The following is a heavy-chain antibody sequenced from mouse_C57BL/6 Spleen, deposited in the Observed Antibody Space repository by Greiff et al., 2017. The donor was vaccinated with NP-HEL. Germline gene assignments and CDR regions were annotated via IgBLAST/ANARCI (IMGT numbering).Heavy chain of an antibody. J-gene: IGHJ4*01. V-gene: IGHV1-82*01. Sequence: QVQLQQSGPELVKPGASVKISCKASGYAFSSSWMNWVKQRPGKGLEWIGRIYPGDGDTNYNGKFKGKATLTADKSSSTAYMQLSSLTSEDSAVYCCARSDYYGRSYAMDYWGQGTSVTVSS. D-gene: IGHD1-1*01. CDR1: GYAFSSSW. CDR2: IYPGDGDT. CDR3: ARSDYYGRSYAMDY.